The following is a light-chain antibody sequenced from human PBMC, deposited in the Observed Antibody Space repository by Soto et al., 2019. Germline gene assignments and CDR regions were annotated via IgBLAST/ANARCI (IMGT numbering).Light chain of an antibody. CDR2: RNN. CDR1: SSNIGSAY. J-gene: IGLJ2*01. CDR3: AAWDVSLVV. Sequence: QSVLTQPPSASGTPGQTVTISCSGSSSNIGSAYIYWYQHLPGTAPKLLIYRNNQRPSGVPDRFSSSKSGTSASLAISGLRSEDEADYYCAAWDVSLVVFGGGTKVTVL. V-gene: IGLV1-47*01.